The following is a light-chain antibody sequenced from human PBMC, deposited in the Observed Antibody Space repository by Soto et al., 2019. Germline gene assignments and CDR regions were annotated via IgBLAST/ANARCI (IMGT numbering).Light chain of an antibody. CDR2: GNS. J-gene: IGLJ2*01. CDR1: SSNIGAGYD. V-gene: IGLV1-40*01. Sequence: QSVLTQPPSVSGAPGQRVTISCTGSSSNIGAGYDVHWYQQLPGTAPKLLISGNSNRPSGVPDRFSGSKSGSSASLAITGLQAEDEADYYCQSYDSRRSGAVFGGGTKLPVL. CDR3: QSYDSRRSGAV.